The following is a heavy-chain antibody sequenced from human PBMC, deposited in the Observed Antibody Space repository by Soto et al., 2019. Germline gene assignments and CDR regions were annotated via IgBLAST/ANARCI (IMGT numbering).Heavy chain of an antibody. CDR2: INPNSGDT. J-gene: IGHJ6*02. V-gene: IGHV1-2*02. D-gene: IGHD1-26*01. CDR3: AKGGAIVAADTRVYIYNAMDV. CDR1: GYTFTGYY. Sequence: QVQLVQSGTEVKRPGDSVKVSCKASGYTFTGYYVHWVRQAPGQGLEWMGWINPNSGDTYLAQRFQGRVTMNEDTSIGTAYMELRGLTADDTAEYYCAKGGAIVAADTRVYIYNAMDVWGQGTTVTVSS.